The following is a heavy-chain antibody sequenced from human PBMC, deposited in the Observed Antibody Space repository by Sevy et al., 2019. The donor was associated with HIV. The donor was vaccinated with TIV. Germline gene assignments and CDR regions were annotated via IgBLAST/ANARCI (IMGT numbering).Heavy chain of an antibody. CDR2: ISYSGNT. V-gene: IGHV4-39*01. J-gene: IGHJ4*02. D-gene: IGHD3-3*01. Sequence: SETLSLTCIVSGDSISSSSYYWGWIRQPPGKGLEWIASISYSGNTYYNPSLKSRTTMSIDTSKNQFFLTLNSVTAPDAAVYYCARSSPYYDFWSGYMTSGYFDFWGPGTLVTVSS. CDR3: ARSSPYYDFWSGYMTSGYFDF. CDR1: GDSISSSSYY.